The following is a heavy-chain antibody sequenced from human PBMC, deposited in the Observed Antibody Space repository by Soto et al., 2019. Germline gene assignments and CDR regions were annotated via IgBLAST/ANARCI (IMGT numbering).Heavy chain of an antibody. CDR1: VGSLIRSPYY. V-gene: IGHV4-39*01. CDR3: AKTYDTSGYDNGMEV. D-gene: IGHD3-22*01. Sequence: SETLSLTCTFSVGSLIRSPYYCGWIRQPPWKGLEWIGSIYFSGSTYYKPSLKSRVTISVDTSKNQFSLRLSSVTAADTGIYFCAKTYDTSGYDNGMEVWGQRTTVIVS. CDR2: IYFSGST. J-gene: IGHJ6*01.